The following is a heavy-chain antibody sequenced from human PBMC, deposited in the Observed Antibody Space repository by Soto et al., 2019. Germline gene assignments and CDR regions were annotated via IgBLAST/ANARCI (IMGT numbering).Heavy chain of an antibody. CDR1: GFTFSSYA. CDR3: ARDSSGWYLEGYYGMDV. V-gene: IGHV3-30-3*01. Sequence: GGSLRLSCAASGFTFSSYAMHWVRQAPGKGLEWVAVISYDGSNKYYADSVKGRFTISRDNSKNTLYLQMNSLRAEDTAVYYCARDSSGWYLEGYYGMDVWGQGTTVTVSS. J-gene: IGHJ6*02. D-gene: IGHD6-19*01. CDR2: ISYDGSNK.